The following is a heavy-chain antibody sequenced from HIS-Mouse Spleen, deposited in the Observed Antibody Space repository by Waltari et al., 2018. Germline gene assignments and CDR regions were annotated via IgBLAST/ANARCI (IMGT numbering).Heavy chain of an antibody. V-gene: IGHV4-4*07. Sequence: QVQLQESGPGLVKPSETLSLTCTVSGGSISSYYWSWIRQPAGKGLEWIGRIYTSGSTNSNPSLKSRVTMSVETAKNQFSLKLSSVTAADTAVYYCARDFHDFWSGYYGGDKKHDAFDIWGQGTMVTVSS. J-gene: IGHJ3*02. CDR3: ARDFHDFWSGYYGGDKKHDAFDI. CDR2: IYTSGST. D-gene: IGHD3-3*01. CDR1: GGSISSYY.